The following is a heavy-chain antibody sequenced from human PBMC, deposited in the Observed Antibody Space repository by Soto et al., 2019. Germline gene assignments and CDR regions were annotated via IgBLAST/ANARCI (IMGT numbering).Heavy chain of an antibody. CDR1: GFTFSSYS. D-gene: IGHD2-15*01. Sequence: EVQLVESGGGLVKPGGSLRLDCAASGFTFSSYSMNLVLQAPGKGLEWVSSISSSSSYIYYADSVKGRFTISRDNAKNSQYLQMNSLRAEDTAVYYCARTYCSGGSCYLNYYFDYWGQGTLVTVSS. V-gene: IGHV3-21*01. CDR3: ARTYCSGGSCYLNYYFDY. CDR2: ISSSSSYI. J-gene: IGHJ4*02.